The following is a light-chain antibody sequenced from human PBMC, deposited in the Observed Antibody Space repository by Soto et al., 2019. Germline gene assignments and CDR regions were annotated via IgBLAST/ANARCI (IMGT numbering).Light chain of an antibody. Sequence: EIVLTQSPATLSLSPGERATLSCRASQGVSSYLAWYQHKPGQAPRLLIYDASNRATGIPARFSGSGSGTDFTLTISSLEPEDFAVYYCQQRSNWPPLTFGGGTKVEIK. CDR1: QGVSSY. CDR3: QQRSNWPPLT. CDR2: DAS. J-gene: IGKJ4*01. V-gene: IGKV3-11*01.